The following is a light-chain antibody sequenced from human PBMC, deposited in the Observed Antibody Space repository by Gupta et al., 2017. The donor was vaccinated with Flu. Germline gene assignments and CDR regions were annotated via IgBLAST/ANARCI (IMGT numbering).Light chain of an antibody. CDR3: QLYNAYVFT. J-gene: IGKJ3*01. V-gene: IGKV1-5*03. Sequence: GDRGTIYCRTRKYITDWLGGDQQKPGKAPKVLIYKASRLQSGVPSRFSGSGHGTEFTLTINSLQSDDFGTYYCQLYNAYVFTFGPGTKVDIK. CDR1: KYITDW. CDR2: KAS.